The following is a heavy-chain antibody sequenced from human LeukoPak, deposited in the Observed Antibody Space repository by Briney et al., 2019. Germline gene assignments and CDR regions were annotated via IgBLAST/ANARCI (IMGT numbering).Heavy chain of an antibody. V-gene: IGHV3-23*01. J-gene: IGHJ4*02. CDR2: MSGSGGST. D-gene: IGHD1-1*01. CDR1: GFTFSDWY. CDR3: SKESSYDGTWSDY. Sequence: GGSLRLSCAASGFTFSDWYMSWLRQTPGKGLEWVSAMSGSGGSTYYADSLKGRFTISRDNSKNTLYLQMNSLRADDAAVYYCSKESSYDGTWSDYWGQGTMVTVSS.